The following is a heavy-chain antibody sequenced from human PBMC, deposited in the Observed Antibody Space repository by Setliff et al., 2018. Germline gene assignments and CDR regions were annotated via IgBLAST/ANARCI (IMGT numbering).Heavy chain of an antibody. Sequence: GSLRLSCVVSGLTFRNFGMTWVRQAPGKGLEWLAKISSGSSTIYYADSVKGRFTISRDNARNTLYLQMNSLRAEDAAIYYCARRGGTAGARAFDIWGQGTMVTVSS. CDR3: ARRGGTAGARAFDI. CDR1: GLTFRNFG. J-gene: IGHJ3*02. V-gene: IGHV3-48*01. D-gene: IGHD2-8*02. CDR2: ISSGSSTI.